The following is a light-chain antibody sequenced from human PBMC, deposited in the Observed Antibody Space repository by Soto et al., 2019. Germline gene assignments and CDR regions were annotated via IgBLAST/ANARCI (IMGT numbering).Light chain of an antibody. J-gene: IGKJ1*01. CDR1: QSVRSS. V-gene: IGKV3-15*01. Sequence: EIVMTQSAGTLSVSPGERATLFCRASQSVRSSLAWYQQKPGQAPRLFIYDASTRATGIPARFSGSGSGTEFTLTISSLQSEDFAVYYCQQYNSWPETFGQGTKV. CDR2: DAS. CDR3: QQYNSWPET.